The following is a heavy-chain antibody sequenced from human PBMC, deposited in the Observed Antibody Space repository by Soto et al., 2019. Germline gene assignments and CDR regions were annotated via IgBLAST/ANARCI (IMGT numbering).Heavy chain of an antibody. J-gene: IGHJ6*02. CDR3: AASGSYFNYYYYYGMDV. CDR1: GGSISSYY. V-gene: IGHV4-4*07. D-gene: IGHD1-26*01. Sequence: SETLSLTCTVSGGSISSYYWSWIRQPAGKGLEWIGRIHTSGSTNYNPSLKSRVTMSVDTSKNQFSLKLSSVTAADTAVYYCAASGSYFNYYYYYGMDVWGQGTTVTVSS. CDR2: IHTSGST.